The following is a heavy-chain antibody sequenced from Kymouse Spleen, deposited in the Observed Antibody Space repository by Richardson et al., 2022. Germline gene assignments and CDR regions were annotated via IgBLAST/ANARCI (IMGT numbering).Heavy chain of an antibody. CDR2: ISGSGGST. V-gene: IGHV3-23*04. D-gene: IGHD3-10*01. CDR1: GFTFSSYA. Sequence: EVQLVESGGGLVQPGGSLRLSCAASGFTFSSYAMSWVRQAPGKGLEWVSAISGSGGSTYYADSVKGRFTISRDNSKNTLYLQMNSLRAEDTAVYYCAKTLITMVRGVMGYYYGMDVWGQGTTVTVSS. J-gene: IGHJ6*02. CDR3: AKTLITMVRGVMGYYYGMDV.